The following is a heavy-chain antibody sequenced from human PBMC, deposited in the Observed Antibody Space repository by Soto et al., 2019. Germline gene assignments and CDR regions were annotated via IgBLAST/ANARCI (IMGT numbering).Heavy chain of an antibody. CDR3: ARDIRTPYSSSWYSFDY. Sequence: ASVKVSCKASGYTFTSYGISWVRQAPGQGLEWMGWISAYNGNTNYAQKLQGRVTMTTDTSTSTAYMELRSLRSDDTAVYYCARDIRTPYSSSWYSFDYWGQGTLVTVSS. V-gene: IGHV1-18*01. J-gene: IGHJ4*02. CDR1: GYTFTSYG. D-gene: IGHD6-13*01. CDR2: ISAYNGNT.